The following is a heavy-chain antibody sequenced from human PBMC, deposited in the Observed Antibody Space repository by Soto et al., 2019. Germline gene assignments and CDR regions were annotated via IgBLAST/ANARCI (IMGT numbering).Heavy chain of an antibody. CDR2: IIPIFGTA. D-gene: IGHD6-19*01. J-gene: IGHJ6*02. CDR1: RVAFSKFI. CDR3: AKVRYSSPMCYYYGMDV. Sequence: QAQLEQSGGEVKKPGSSVKVSCKASRVAFSKFIVTWVRQAPGLGLEGVGGIIPIFGTANYAQKFQGRVTSTADDSTSTSYMEVKNLSSEDTGVYYCAKVRYSSPMCYYYGMDVWGQGTTVTVSS. V-gene: IGHV1-69*01.